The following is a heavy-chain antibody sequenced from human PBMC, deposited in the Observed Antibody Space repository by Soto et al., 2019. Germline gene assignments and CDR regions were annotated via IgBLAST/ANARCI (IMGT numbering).Heavy chain of an antibody. V-gene: IGHV3-11*03. J-gene: IGHJ4*02. CDR1: GFTFSDYY. D-gene: IGHD6-19*01. Sequence: GGSLRLSCAASGFTFSDYYMSWIRQAPGRGLEWVSYISSSSSYTNYADSVKGRFTISRDNAKNTLYLQMNSLRAEDTAVYYYARVSGGWYFWGQGTLVTAPQ. CDR3: ARVSGGWYF. CDR2: ISSSSSYT.